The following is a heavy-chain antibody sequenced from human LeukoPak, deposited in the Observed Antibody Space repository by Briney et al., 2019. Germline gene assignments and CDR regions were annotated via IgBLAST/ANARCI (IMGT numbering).Heavy chain of an antibody. CDR3: ARVDTAMAFDY. Sequence: ASVKVSCKASGGTFSSYAISWVRQAPGQGLEWMGRIIPILGIANYAQKFQGRVTITADKSTSTAYMGLSSLRSEDTAVYYCARVDTAMAFDYWGQGTLVTVSS. V-gene: IGHV1-69*04. CDR2: IIPILGIA. D-gene: IGHD5-18*01. J-gene: IGHJ4*02. CDR1: GGTFSSYA.